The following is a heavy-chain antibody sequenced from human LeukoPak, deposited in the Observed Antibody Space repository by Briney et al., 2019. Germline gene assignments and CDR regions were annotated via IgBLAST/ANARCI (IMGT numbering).Heavy chain of an antibody. CDR3: AKLAPRTGFYYYMDV. J-gene: IGHJ6*03. V-gene: IGHV3-23*01. CDR1: GFTFSNYA. D-gene: IGHD5-12*01. Sequence: PGGSLRLSCAASGFTFSNYAMSWVRQAPGKGLEWVSAISGSGGSTYYADSVKGRFTISRDNSKDTLYLQMNSLRAEDTAVYYCAKLAPRTGFYYYMDVWGKGTTVTVSS. CDR2: ISGSGGST.